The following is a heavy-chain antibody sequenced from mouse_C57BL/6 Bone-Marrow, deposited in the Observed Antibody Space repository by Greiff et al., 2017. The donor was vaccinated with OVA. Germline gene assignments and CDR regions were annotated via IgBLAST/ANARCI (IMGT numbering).Heavy chain of an antibody. CDR1: GYTFTSYG. V-gene: IGHV1-81*01. Sequence: QVQLQQSGAELARPGASVKLSCKASGYTFTSYGISWVKQRTGQGLEWIGEIYPRSGNTYYNEKFKGKATLTADKSYSTAYMELRSLTSEDSAVYFCARLTTVVAKVAMDYWGQGTSVTVSS. CDR2: IYPRSGNT. J-gene: IGHJ4*01. CDR3: ARLTTVVAKVAMDY. D-gene: IGHD1-1*01.